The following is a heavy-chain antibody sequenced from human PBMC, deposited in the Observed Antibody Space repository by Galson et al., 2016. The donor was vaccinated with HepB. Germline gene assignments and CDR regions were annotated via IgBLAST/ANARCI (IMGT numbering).Heavy chain of an antibody. Sequence: SLRLSCAASGFTFSNYGMHWVRQAPGKGLEWVAVISYDGSHKFYTDSVRGRFPNSRANSKNTLYLQMNSLRADETAVYYCAKGDLSGYSIDYWGQGTLVTVSS. J-gene: IGHJ4*02. D-gene: IGHD3-22*01. CDR3: AKGDLSGYSIDY. CDR1: GFTFSNYG. CDR2: ISYDGSHK. V-gene: IGHV3-30*18.